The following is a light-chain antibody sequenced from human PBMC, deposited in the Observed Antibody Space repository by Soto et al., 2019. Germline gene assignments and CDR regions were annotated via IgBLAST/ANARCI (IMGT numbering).Light chain of an antibody. CDR2: GAF. J-gene: IGKJ5*01. V-gene: IGKV3-11*01. CDR1: QSVSSN. CDR3: QQRNIWPPVT. Sequence: WSPGERAALSCRASQSVSSNLAWYQQKPGQAPRLLIYGAFNRAAGIPARFSGSGSGTDSTLTISSLEPEDSAVYYCQQRNIWPPVTFGQGTDWRL.